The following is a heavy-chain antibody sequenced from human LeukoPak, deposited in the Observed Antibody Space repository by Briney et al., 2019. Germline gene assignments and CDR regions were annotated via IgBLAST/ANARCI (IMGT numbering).Heavy chain of an antibody. CDR3: ARDLEYGVWFGELKVPPIYNWFDP. J-gene: IGHJ5*02. CDR2: IYYSGST. D-gene: IGHD3-10*01. V-gene: IGHV4-39*07. CDR1: GGSISSSSYY. Sequence: SETLSLTCTVSGGSISSSSYYWGWIRQPPGKGLEWIGSIYYSGSTYYNPSLKSRVTISVDTSKNQFSLKLSSVTAADTAVYYCARDLEYGVWFGELKVPPIYNWFDPWGQGTLVTVSS.